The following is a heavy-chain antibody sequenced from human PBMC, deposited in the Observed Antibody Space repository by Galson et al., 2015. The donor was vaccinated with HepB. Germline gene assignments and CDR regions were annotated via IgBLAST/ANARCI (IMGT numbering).Heavy chain of an antibody. D-gene: IGHD3-22*01. CDR2: ISSSSSTI. Sequence: SLRLSCAASGFTFSSYSMNWVRQAPGKGLEWVSYISSSSSTIYYADSVKGRFTISRDNAKNSLYLQMNSLRDEDTAVYYCARDGLYYYDSSGSDYWGQGTLVTVSS. V-gene: IGHV3-48*02. CDR1: GFTFSSYS. CDR3: ARDGLYYYDSSGSDY. J-gene: IGHJ4*02.